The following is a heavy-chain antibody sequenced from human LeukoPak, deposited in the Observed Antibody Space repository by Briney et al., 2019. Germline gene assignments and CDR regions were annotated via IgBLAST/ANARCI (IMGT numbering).Heavy chain of an antibody. CDR1: GFTFSTYG. J-gene: IGHJ4*02. Sequence: GGSLRLSCAASGFTFSTYGMHWVRQAPGKGLEWVAFIRYDGSNKYYADSVKGRFTVSRDNSKNTLYLQMNSLRAEDTAVYFCAKDKDPWKSTSISDFEYWGQGTLVTVSS. CDR2: IRYDGSNK. CDR3: AKDKDPWKSTSISDFEY. D-gene: IGHD1-1*01. V-gene: IGHV3-30*02.